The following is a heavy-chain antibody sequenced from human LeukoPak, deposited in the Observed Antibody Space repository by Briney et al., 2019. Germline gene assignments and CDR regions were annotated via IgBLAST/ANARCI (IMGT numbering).Heavy chain of an antibody. J-gene: IGHJ3*02. CDR3: ARAKRNGFDI. CDR2: ISSSGSTI. Sequence: GGSLRLSCAASGFTFSSYEMNWVRQAPGKGLEWVSYISSSGSTIYYADSVKGRFTISRDNAKNSLFLQMNSLRAEDTAVYYCARAKRNGFDIWGQGTMVTVSS. V-gene: IGHV3-48*03. CDR1: GFTFSSYE.